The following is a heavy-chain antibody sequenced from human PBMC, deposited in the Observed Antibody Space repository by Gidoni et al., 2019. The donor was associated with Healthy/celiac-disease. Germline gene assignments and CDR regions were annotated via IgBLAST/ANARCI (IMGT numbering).Heavy chain of an antibody. D-gene: IGHD3-22*01. Sequence: CWWQIRQPPGKGLEWIGYIYYSGSTYYNPSLKSRVTLSVDTSKNQLSLKLSSVTAADTAVYYCARLGVVINRYAFDIWGQGTMVTVSS. V-gene: IGHV4-30-4*01. J-gene: IGHJ3*02. CDR3: ARLGVVINRYAFDI. CDR2: IYYSGST. CDR1: C.